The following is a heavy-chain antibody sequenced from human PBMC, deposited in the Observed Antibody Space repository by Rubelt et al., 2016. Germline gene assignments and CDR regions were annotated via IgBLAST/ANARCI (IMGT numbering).Heavy chain of an antibody. J-gene: IGHJ5*02. CDR1: GGSISSGGYY. CDR2: IYYSGST. V-gene: IGHV4-31*03. CDR3: ARDYIYSGYDEDWFDP. D-gene: IGHD5-12*01. Sequence: QVQLQESGPGLVKPSQTLSLTCTVSGGSISSGGYYWSWIRQHPGKGLEWIGYIYYSGSTYYNPSLKSRVTISVDTSKNQFSLKLSSVTAADTAVYYCARDYIYSGYDEDWFDPWGQGTLVTVSS.